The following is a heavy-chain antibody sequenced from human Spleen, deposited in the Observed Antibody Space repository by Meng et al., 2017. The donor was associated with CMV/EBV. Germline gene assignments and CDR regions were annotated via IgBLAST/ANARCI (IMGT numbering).Heavy chain of an antibody. J-gene: IGHJ4*02. V-gene: IGHV4-39*01. Sequence: SETLSLTCTVSGGSISSGDPIDSGDYWWSWIRQPPGKGLEWIGSIYYSGSTYYNPSLKSRVTISVDTSKNQFSLKLSSVTAADTAVYFCARLGSSVNHYYFDYWGQGTLVTVSS. D-gene: IGHD1-14*01. CDR2: IYYSGST. CDR3: ARLGSSVNHYYFDY. CDR1: GGSISSGDPIDSGDYW.